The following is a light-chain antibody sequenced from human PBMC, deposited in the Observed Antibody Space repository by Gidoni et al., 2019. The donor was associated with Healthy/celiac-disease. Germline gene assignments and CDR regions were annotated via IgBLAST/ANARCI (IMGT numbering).Light chain of an antibody. CDR2: EVS. Sequence: QSALTQPASVSGSPGQSITISCTGTSSDVVGYNYVSWYQQHPGKAPKLMIYEVSNRPSGVPDRFSGSKSGNTASLTISGLQAEDEADYYCSSYTSSSTLGVFGGGTKLTVL. V-gene: IGLV2-14*01. J-gene: IGLJ3*02. CDR3: SSYTSSSTLGV. CDR1: SSDVVGYNY.